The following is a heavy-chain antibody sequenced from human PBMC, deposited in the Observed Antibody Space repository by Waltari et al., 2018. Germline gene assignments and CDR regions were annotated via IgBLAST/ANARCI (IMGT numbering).Heavy chain of an antibody. CDR2: ISYDGRNK. D-gene: IGHD3-10*01. Sequence: QVQLVESGGGVVQPGRSLRLSLAASGFPFNSCAMHWVRQAPGKGLEWVAVISYDGRNKYYAASVKGRFTISRDNSKNTLYLQMNSLRAEDTAVYYCAREGGRYYDVFDIWGQGTMVTVSS. CDR1: GFPFNSCA. V-gene: IGHV3-30*04. CDR3: AREGGRYYDVFDI. J-gene: IGHJ3*02.